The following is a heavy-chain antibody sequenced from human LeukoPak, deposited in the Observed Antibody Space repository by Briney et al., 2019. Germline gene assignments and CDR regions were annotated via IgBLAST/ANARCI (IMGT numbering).Heavy chain of an antibody. Sequence: PGGSLTLSCAASRFTFSSYAMTWVRQAPGKGLEWVSGISGSGGNTYYTDSVRGRLSISRDNSKNTLYLQVNSLRAEDTAVYYCAKGRTEGGALELDYWGQGTLVTVSS. J-gene: IGHJ4*02. CDR3: AKGRTEGGALELDY. V-gene: IGHV3-23*01. D-gene: IGHD1-1*01. CDR2: ISGSGGNT. CDR1: RFTFSSYA.